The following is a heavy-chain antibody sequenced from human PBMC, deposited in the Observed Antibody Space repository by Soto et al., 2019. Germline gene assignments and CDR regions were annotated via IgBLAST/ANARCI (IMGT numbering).Heavy chain of an antibody. CDR2: INPNSGGT. V-gene: IGHV1-2*04. J-gene: IGHJ6*02. CDR3: ARDFYDGHYDFWSGYFSYGMDV. CDR1: GYTFTGYY. D-gene: IGHD3-3*01. Sequence: ASVKVSCKASGYTFTGYYMHWVRQAPGQGLEWMGWINPNSGGTNYAQKFQGWVTMTRDTSISTAYMELSRLRSNDTAVYYCARDFYDGHYDFWSGYFSYGMDVWGQGTTVTVSS.